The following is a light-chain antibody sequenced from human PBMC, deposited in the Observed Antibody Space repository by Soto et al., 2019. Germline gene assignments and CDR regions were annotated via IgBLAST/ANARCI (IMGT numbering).Light chain of an antibody. CDR1: SSDVGGYNY. CDR2: DVS. J-gene: IGLJ2*01. V-gene: IGLV2-14*01. Sequence: QSALTQPASVSGSPGQSITISCTGTSSDVGGYNYVSWYQQHPGKAPKLMIYDVSNRPSGVSNRFSGSKSGNTASLTISGVQAEDDDDYYCSSYTSSRTVVFGGGTKLTVL. CDR3: SSYTSSRTVV.